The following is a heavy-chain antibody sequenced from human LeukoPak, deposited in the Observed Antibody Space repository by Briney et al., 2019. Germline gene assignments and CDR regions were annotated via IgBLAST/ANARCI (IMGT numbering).Heavy chain of an antibody. CDR2: INHSGST. D-gene: IGHD3-22*01. J-gene: IGHJ4*02. CDR1: GGSISSHY. V-gene: IGHV4-34*01. CDR3: ARGKDDSSGYYYVFGY. Sequence: SETLSLTCTVSGGSISSHYWSWIRQPPGKGLEWIGEINHSGSTNYNPSLKSRVTISVDTSKNQFSLKLSSVTAADTAVYYCARGKDDSSGYYYVFGYWGQGTLVTVSS.